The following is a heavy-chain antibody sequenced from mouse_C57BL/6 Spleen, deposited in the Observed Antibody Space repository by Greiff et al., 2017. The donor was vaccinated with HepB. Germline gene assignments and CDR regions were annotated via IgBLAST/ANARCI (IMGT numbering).Heavy chain of an antibody. Sequence: VQLQQSGPELVKPGASVKISCKASGYSFTGYYMNWVKQSPEKSLEWIGEINPSTGGTTYNQKFKAKATLTVDKSSSTAYMQLKSLTSEDSAVYYCARRGDGYPYYAMDYWGQGTSVTVSS. CDR3: ARRGDGYPYYAMDY. J-gene: IGHJ4*01. V-gene: IGHV1-42*01. D-gene: IGHD2-3*01. CDR1: GYSFTGYY. CDR2: INPSTGGT.